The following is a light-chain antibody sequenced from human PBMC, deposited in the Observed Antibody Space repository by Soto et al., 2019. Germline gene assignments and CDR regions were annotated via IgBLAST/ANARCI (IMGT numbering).Light chain of an antibody. CDR3: QAWDSSINYV. CDR2: QDS. J-gene: IGLJ1*01. Sequence: SYELTQPPSVSVSPGQTASITGSGDKLGDKYACWYQQKPGQSPVLVIYQDSKRPSGIPERFSGSNSGNTATLTISGTQAMDEADYYCQAWDSSINYVFGTGTKLTVL. V-gene: IGLV3-1*01. CDR1: KLGDKY.